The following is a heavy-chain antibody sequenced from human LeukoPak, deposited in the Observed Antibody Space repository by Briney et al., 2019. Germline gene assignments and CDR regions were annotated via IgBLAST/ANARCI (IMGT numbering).Heavy chain of an antibody. CDR1: GFTFSSYA. CDR2: ISNGGSNK. CDR3: ARDLGLGRGWYGGDY. Sequence: EGSLRLSCAASGFTFSSYAMHWVRQAPAKGLEWVAIISNGGSNKYYADSVKGRFTLSRENSRYTVYLQMNSLRAEDTAVYYCARDLGLGRGWYGGDYWGQGTLGTVSS. J-gene: IGHJ4*02. V-gene: IGHV3-30-3*01. D-gene: IGHD6-19*01.